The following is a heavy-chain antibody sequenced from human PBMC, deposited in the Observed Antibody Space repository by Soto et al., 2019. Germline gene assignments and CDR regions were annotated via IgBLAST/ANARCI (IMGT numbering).Heavy chain of an antibody. CDR3: ARWRIDYYDSSGYHDAFDI. Sequence: SVKVACKASGYTFTSYGISWVRQAPGQGLEWMGWISAYNGNTNYAQKLQGRVTMTTDTSTSTAYMELRSLRSDDTAVYYCARWRIDYYDSSGYHDAFDIWGQGTMVTVPS. CDR2: ISAYNGNT. J-gene: IGHJ3*02. CDR1: GYTFTSYG. V-gene: IGHV1-18*04. D-gene: IGHD3-22*01.